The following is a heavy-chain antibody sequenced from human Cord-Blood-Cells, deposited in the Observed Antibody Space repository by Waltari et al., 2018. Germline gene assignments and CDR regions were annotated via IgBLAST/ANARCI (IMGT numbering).Heavy chain of an antibody. V-gene: IGHV4-59*08. CDR3: ARHPPGIAAAGAYYFDY. CDR2: IYYSGST. CDR1: GGSISSYY. Sequence: QVQLQESGPGLVKPSETLSLTCPVSGGSISSYYWSWIRQPPGKGLEWIGYIYYSGSTNYNPSLKSRVTISVDTSKNQFSLKLSSVTAADTAVYYCARHPPGIAAAGAYYFDYWGQGTLVTVSS. J-gene: IGHJ4*02. D-gene: IGHD6-13*01.